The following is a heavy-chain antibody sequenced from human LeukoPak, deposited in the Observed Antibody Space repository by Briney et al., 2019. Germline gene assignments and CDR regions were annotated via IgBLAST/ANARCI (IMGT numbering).Heavy chain of an antibody. J-gene: IGHJ4*02. Sequence: GGSLRLSCAASGFTVSSNYMSWVRQAPGKGLEWVSVIYSGGSTYYADSVKGRFTTSRDNSKNTLYLQMNSLRAEDTAVYYCARDYYDSSGYYSRGGYWGQGTLVTVSS. CDR1: GFTVSSNY. V-gene: IGHV3-53*01. CDR3: ARDYYDSSGYYSRGGY. D-gene: IGHD3-22*01. CDR2: IYSGGST.